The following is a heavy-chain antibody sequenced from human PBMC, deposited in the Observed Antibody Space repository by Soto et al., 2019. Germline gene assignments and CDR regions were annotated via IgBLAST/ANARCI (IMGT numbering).Heavy chain of an antibody. D-gene: IGHD3-3*01. J-gene: IGHJ4*02. CDR1: GFTFSSYA. CDR3: ARGGIQRLSVGYFDF. V-gene: IGHV3-64*01. Sequence: EVQLVESGGGLVQPGGSLRLSCAAAGFTFSSYAMHWVRQAPGKGLEYVAGISSNGDSTYYANSVKGRFTISRDNSENTLFLQMGSLRAEDMAVYYCARGGIQRLSVGYFDFCGQGSLVTVSS. CDR2: ISSNGDST.